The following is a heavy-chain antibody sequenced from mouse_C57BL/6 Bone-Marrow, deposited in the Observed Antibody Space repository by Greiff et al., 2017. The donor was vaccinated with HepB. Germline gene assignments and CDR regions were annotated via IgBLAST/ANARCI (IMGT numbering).Heavy chain of an antibody. J-gene: IGHJ2*01. Sequence: QVQLQQPGAELVRPGSSVKLSCKASGYTFTSYWMDWVKQRPGQGLEWIGNIYPSDSETHYNQKFKDKATLTVDKSSSTAYMQLSSLTSEDSAVYYCARSITTVVAGDSFDYWGQGTTLTVSS. CDR1: GYTFTSYW. CDR2: IYPSDSET. V-gene: IGHV1-61*01. CDR3: ARSITTVVAGDSFDY. D-gene: IGHD1-1*01.